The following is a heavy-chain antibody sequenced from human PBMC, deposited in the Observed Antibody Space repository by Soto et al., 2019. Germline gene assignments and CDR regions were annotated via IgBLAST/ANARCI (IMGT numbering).Heavy chain of an antibody. CDR1: GGSISSGGYS. J-gene: IGHJ4*02. V-gene: IGHV4-30-2*01. D-gene: IGHD3-16*01. Sequence: QLQLQESGSGLVKPSQTLSLTCAVSGGSISSGGYSWSWIRQPPGKGLEWIGYIYHSGRTYYNPSLKSRVTISVNWSTHQFSPELYSWTVADTAVYYLARGGGYTFYYWGQGTLVTVSS. CDR2: IYHSGRT. CDR3: ARGGGYTFYY.